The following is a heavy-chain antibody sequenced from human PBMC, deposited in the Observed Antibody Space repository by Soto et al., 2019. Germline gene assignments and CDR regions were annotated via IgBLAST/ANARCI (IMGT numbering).Heavy chain of an antibody. D-gene: IGHD3-22*01. J-gene: IGHJ4*02. Sequence: SETLSLTCTVSGVSLRTYTWTWTRQPPGKGLEWIGYIYYSGNTKYNPSLKSRVTISVDTSKNQFSLNLSSVTAADTAVYYCARDTSDSSGYYYGFDHWGQGTLVTVS. CDR2: IYYSGNT. CDR1: GVSLRTYT. CDR3: ARDTSDSSGYYYGFDH. V-gene: IGHV4-59*01.